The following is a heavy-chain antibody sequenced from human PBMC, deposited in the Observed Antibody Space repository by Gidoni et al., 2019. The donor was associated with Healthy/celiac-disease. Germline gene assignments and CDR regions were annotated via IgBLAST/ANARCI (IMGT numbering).Heavy chain of an antibody. Sequence: QVQLAHSAPEAKKPGSSLKAPCKASGGTFSSYTISWVRQAPGQGLEWMGRIIPILGIANYAQKFQGRVTITADKSTSTAYMELSSLRSEDTAVYYCARGGAMVYYYGMDVWGQGTTVTVSS. CDR2: IIPILGIA. V-gene: IGHV1-69*02. D-gene: IGHD3-16*01. J-gene: IGHJ6*02. CDR3: ARGGAMVYYYGMDV. CDR1: GGTFSSYT.